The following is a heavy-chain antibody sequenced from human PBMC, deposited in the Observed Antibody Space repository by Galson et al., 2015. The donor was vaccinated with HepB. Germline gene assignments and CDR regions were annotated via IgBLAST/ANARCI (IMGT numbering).Heavy chain of an antibody. CDR2: INTNTGNP. Sequence: SVKVSCKASGYTFTSYAMNWVRQAPGQGLEWMGWINTNTGNPTYAQGFTGRFVFSLDTSDSTPYLQISSLKAEDTAVYYCARGLASAPLGYGSPFEPEDAVDIWGQGTMVTVSS. V-gene: IGHV7-4-1*02. CDR1: GYTFTSYA. D-gene: IGHD3-16*01. CDR3: ARGLASAPLGYGSPFEPEDAVDI. J-gene: IGHJ3*02.